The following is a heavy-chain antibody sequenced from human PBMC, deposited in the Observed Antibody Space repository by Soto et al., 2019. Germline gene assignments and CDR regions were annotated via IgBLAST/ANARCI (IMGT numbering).Heavy chain of an antibody. CDR2: ISYDGSNK. D-gene: IGHD1-20*01. CDR1: GFTFSSYG. CDR3: AKGRYNWND. Sequence: QVQLVESGGGVVQPGRSLRLSCAASGFTFSSYGMHWVRQAPGKGLEWVAVISYDGSNKYYADSVKGRFTISRDNSKNTLYLQMNSLRAEDTAVYYCAKGRYNWNDWGQGTLVTVSS. V-gene: IGHV3-30*18. J-gene: IGHJ4*02.